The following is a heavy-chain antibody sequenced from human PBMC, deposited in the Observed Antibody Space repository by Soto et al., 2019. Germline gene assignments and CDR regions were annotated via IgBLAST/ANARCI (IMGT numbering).Heavy chain of an antibody. CDR1: GYTFTSYG. CDR3: ARTEWQQLIPILNMDV. CDR2: ISAYNGNT. Sequence: QVPLVQSGAEVKKPGASVKVSCKASGYTFTSYGISWVRQAPGQGLEWMGWISAYNGNTNYAQKLQGRVTMTTDTSTSTAYMELRSLRSDDTAVYYCARTEWQQLIPILNMDVWGKGTTVTVSS. D-gene: IGHD6-13*01. J-gene: IGHJ6*03. V-gene: IGHV1-18*01.